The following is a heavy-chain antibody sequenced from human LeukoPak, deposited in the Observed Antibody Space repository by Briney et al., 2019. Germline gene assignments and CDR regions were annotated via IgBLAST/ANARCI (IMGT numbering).Heavy chain of an antibody. CDR1: GGTFSSYA. CDR2: IIPIFGTT. CDR3: AREVSLRYFDWLTPYYYYYYMDV. D-gene: IGHD3-9*01. V-gene: IGHV1-69*06. J-gene: IGHJ6*03. Sequence: SVKVSCKASGGTFSSYAISWVRQAPGQGLEWMGGIIPIFGTTNYAQKFQGRVTIIADKSTSTAYMELISLTSDDTAVYYCAREVSLRYFDWLTPYYYYYYMDVWGKGTTVTVSS.